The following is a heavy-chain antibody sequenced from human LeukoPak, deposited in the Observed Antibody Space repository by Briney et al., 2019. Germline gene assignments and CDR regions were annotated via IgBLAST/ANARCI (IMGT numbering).Heavy chain of an antibody. D-gene: IGHD1-26*01. CDR3: ARGPAGGPYFDY. V-gene: IGHV4-59*01. CDR1: GGSISSYY. Sequence: SETLSLTCTVSGGSISSYYWSWIRQPPGKGLEWIGYIYYSGSTNYNPSPKSRVTISVDASKNQFSLKLSSVTAADTAAYYCARGPAGGPYFDYWGQGTLVTVSS. J-gene: IGHJ4*02. CDR2: IYYSGST.